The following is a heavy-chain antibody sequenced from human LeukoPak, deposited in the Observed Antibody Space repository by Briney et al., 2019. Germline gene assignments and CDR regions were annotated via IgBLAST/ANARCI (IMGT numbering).Heavy chain of an antibody. D-gene: IGHD6-13*01. CDR2: VYYSGST. J-gene: IGHJ5*02. V-gene: IGHV4-39*07. Sequence: SETLSLTCTVSGGSISSNSYYWGWIRQPPGKGLEWIGSVYYSGSTYYNPSLKSRVTISVDTSKNQFSLKLASVTAAYTAVYYCARFGRIAAGFDPWGQGTLVTVSS. CDR1: GGSISSNSYY. CDR3: ARFGRIAAGFDP.